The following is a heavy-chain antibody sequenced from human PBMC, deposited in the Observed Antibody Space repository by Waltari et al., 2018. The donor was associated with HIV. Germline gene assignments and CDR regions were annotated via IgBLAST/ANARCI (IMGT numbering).Heavy chain of an antibody. Sequence: QVQLVQSGAEVKKPGASVKVSCKASGYTFTGYSMHWVRQAPGQGLEWMGRSNPNGGGPKYAQKFQGRVTMTRDTSISAAYMELSRLRSDDTAVYYCARVAPDRGASGYWGQGTLVTVSS. CDR1: GYTFTGYS. J-gene: IGHJ4*02. V-gene: IGHV1-2*06. D-gene: IGHD3-10*01. CDR2: SNPNGGGP. CDR3: ARVAPDRGASGY.